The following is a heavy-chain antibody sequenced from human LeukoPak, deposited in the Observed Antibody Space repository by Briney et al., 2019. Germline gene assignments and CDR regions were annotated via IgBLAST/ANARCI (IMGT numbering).Heavy chain of an antibody. CDR1: GFTFSNYG. CDR2: ISGSGDST. V-gene: IGHV3-23*01. CDR3: AKTAGIAAAADFDY. J-gene: IGHJ4*02. Sequence: PGGSLRLSCAASGFTFSNYGMSWVRLAPGKGLEWVSSISGSGDSTYYADSVKGRFTISRDNSKNTLYLQMNSLRAEDAAVYYCAKTAGIAAAADFDYWGQGTLVTVSS. D-gene: IGHD6-13*01.